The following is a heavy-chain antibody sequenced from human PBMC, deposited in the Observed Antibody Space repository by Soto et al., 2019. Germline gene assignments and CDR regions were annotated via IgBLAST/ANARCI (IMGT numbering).Heavy chain of an antibody. J-gene: IGHJ4*02. CDR1: GGSLGSYY. CDR2: IYYSGST. Sequence: SETLSLTCTVSGGSLGSYYWSWIRQPPGKGLEWIGYIYYSGSTNYNPSLKSRVTISVDTSKNQFSLKLSSVTAADTAVYYCAREKDYYGSSGSDRRFDYWGQGTRVTVSS. V-gene: IGHV4-59*01. CDR3: AREKDYYGSSGSDRRFDY. D-gene: IGHD3-22*01.